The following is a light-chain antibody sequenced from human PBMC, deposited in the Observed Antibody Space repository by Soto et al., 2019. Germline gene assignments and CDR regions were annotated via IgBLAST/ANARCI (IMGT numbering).Light chain of an antibody. Sequence: QAVVTQEPSLTVSPGVTVTLTCASSTGAVTSGHWPNWFQQKPGQAPRSLIYSTSNKNSWTPARFSGSLLGGKAALTLSGVQPEDEAEYYCLLFFGVSQGVFGTGTKLTVL. J-gene: IGLJ1*01. V-gene: IGLV7-43*01. CDR2: STS. CDR3: LLFFGVSQGV. CDR1: TGAVTSGHW.